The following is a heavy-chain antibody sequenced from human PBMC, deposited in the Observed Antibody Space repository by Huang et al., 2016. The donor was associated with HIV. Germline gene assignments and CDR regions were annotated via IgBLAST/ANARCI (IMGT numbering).Heavy chain of an antibody. D-gene: IGHD3-3*01. Sequence: QVQLVQSGAEVRKPGASVKVSCTASGYTFTNYGISWVGQAPGQGLEWMGWISTNSGKTNYAQRFESRVIMTTDTSTDTVVMELRSLSSDDTAVYYCAREQDSDFWFDSNWFDPWGQGTLVTVSS. CDR1: GYTFTNYG. J-gene: IGHJ5*02. CDR3: AREQDSDFWFDSNWFDP. CDR2: ISTNSGKT. V-gene: IGHV1-18*01.